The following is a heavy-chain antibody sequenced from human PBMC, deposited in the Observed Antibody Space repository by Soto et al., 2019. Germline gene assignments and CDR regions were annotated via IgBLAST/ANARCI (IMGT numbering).Heavy chain of an antibody. CDR2: IYYSGST. V-gene: IGHV4-39*01. CDR1: GGSISSSRYY. J-gene: IGHJ4*02. Sequence: QLQLQESGPGLVKPSETLSLTCTVSGGSISSSRYYWGWIRQPPGKGLEWIGNIYYSGSTYYNPSLKSRVTISVDTSKNQFSLKVTSVTAADTAVYYCASADYSGSWLDYWGQGTLVTVSS. CDR3: ASADYSGSWLDY. D-gene: IGHD1-26*01.